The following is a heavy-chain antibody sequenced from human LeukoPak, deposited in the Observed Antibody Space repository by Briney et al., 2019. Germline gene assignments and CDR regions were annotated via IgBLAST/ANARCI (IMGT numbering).Heavy chain of an antibody. J-gene: IGHJ3*02. CDR3: ARIGGVLRYFDWLFGDKDAFDI. CDR1: GFTFSSYW. CDR2: ISSSSSYI. V-gene: IGHV3-21*01. D-gene: IGHD3-9*01. Sequence: PGGSLRLSCAASGFTFSSYWMNWVRQAPGKGLEWVSSISSSSSYIYYADSVKGRFTISRDNAKNSLYLQMNSLRAEDTAVYYCARIGGVLRYFDWLFGDKDAFDIWGQGTMVTVSS.